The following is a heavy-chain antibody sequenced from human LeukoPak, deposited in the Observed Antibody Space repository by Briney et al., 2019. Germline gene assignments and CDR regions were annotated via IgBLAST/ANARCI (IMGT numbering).Heavy chain of an antibody. CDR1: GGSISSYY. D-gene: IGHD3-3*01. J-gene: IGHJ5*02. Sequence: SETLSLTCAVSGGSISSYYWSWIRQPPGKGLEWIGYIYYSGSTNYNPSLKSRVTISVDTSKNQFSLKLNSVTAADTAVYYCARQGGDYDFWNAYSSRFDPWGQGTLVTVSS. CDR2: IYYSGST. V-gene: IGHV4-59*08. CDR3: ARQGGDYDFWNAYSSRFDP.